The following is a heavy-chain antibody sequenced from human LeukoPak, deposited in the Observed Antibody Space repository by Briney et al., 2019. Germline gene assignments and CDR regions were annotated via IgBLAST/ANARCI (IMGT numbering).Heavy chain of an antibody. V-gene: IGHV1-2*02. CDR2: INPNSGGT. D-gene: IGHD6-13*01. J-gene: IGHJ5*02. CDR1: GYTFTGYY. Sequence: GASVKVSCKASGYTFTGYYMHWVRQAPGQGLEWMGWINPNSGGTNYAQKFQGRVTMTRDTSISTAYMELSRLRSDDTAVYYCARSRRAAAGSNWFDPWGQGTLVTVSS. CDR3: ARSRRAAAGSNWFDP.